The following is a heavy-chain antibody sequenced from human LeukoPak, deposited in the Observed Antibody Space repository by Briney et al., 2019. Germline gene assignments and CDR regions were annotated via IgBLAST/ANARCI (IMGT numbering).Heavy chain of an antibody. CDR2: ISGGGERT. CDR3: ATTPGEGSEYFQY. J-gene: IGHJ1*01. V-gene: IGHV3-43*02. D-gene: IGHD3-10*01. Sequence: VGSLRLSCAASGFTFDDYGIDWVRQAPGKGLEWVSLISGGGERTYYTESVKGRFTISRDNSKNTLYLQMNSLRSEDTAFYFCATTPGEGSEYFQYWGQGTLVTVSS. CDR1: GFTFDDYG.